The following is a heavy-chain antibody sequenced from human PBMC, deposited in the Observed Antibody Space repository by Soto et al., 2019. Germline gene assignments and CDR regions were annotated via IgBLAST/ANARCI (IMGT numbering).Heavy chain of an antibody. J-gene: IGHJ4*02. CDR3: ARDYYCSSTSCPPLFDY. CDR2: ISSSSSYI. D-gene: IGHD2-2*01. CDR1: GFTFSSYS. V-gene: IGHV3-21*01. Sequence: GGSLRLSCAASGFTFSSYSMNWVRQAPGKGLEWVSSISSSSSYIYYADSVKGRFTISRDNAKNSLYLQMNSLRAEDTAVYYGARDYYCSSTSCPPLFDYWGQGTLVTVSS.